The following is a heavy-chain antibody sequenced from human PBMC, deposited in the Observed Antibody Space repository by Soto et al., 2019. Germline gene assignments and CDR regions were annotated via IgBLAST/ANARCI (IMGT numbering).Heavy chain of an antibody. CDR2: IYPGDSDT. Sequence: GESLKISCKGSGYSFTSYWIGWVRQMPGKGLEWMGIIYPGDSDTRYSPSFQGQVTISADKSISTAYLQWSSLKASDTAMYYCARHGPHCSGGSCYSLSPDYWGQGTLVTAPQ. CDR1: GYSFTSYW. J-gene: IGHJ4*02. D-gene: IGHD2-15*01. CDR3: ARHGPHCSGGSCYSLSPDY. V-gene: IGHV5-51*01.